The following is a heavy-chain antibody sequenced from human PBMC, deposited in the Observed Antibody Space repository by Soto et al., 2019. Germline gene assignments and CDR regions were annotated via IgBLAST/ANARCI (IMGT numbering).Heavy chain of an antibody. V-gene: IGHV3-23*01. CDR2: ILVGGSP. CDR3: AKATATSGGAFEI. J-gene: IGHJ3*02. CDR1: VFIFSSYD. D-gene: IGHD1-1*01. Sequence: WWSLRLSCSVSVFIFSSYDMSWVRQAPGKGLEWVSTILVGGSPHYEDSVKGRFTISRDTSKNTVYLQMNSLTAGDTAVYYCAKATATSGGAFEIYGQGAMVTVSS.